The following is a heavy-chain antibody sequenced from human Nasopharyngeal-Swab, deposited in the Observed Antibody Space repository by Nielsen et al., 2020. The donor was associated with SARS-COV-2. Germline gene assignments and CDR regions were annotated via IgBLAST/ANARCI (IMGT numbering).Heavy chain of an antibody. J-gene: IGHJ4*02. Sequence: KVSCKGSGYSFTSYWIGWVRQMPGKGLEWMAIIYPGDSDTRYSPSFQGQVTISADKSISTAYLEWSSLKASDTAMYYCARHEGSSWLHFEYWGQGTLVTVSS. CDR3: ARHEGSSWLHFEY. D-gene: IGHD6-13*01. CDR1: GYSFTSYW. V-gene: IGHV5-51*01. CDR2: IYPGDSDT.